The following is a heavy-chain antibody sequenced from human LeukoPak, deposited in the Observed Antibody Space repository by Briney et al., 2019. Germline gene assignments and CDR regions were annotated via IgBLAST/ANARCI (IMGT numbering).Heavy chain of an antibody. CDR3: ASLDSHAP. CDR2: IYTDTIT. CDR1: GGSISSYY. V-gene: IGHV4-4*07. D-gene: IGHD1-1*01. Sequence: PSETLSLTCTVSGGSISSYYWSWIRQPAGKGLEWIGRIYTDTITTYNPSLKSRVTISVDTSKNQFSLKLTSVTAADTAVYYCASLDSHAPGGQEPLVTVS. J-gene: IGHJ5*02.